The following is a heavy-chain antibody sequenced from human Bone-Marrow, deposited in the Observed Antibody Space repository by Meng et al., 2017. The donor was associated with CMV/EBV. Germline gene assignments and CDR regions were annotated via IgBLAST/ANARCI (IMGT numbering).Heavy chain of an antibody. D-gene: IGHD3-22*01. Sequence: GESLKISCAASGFTFSSYSMNWVRQAPGKGLEWVSSISSSSSYIYYADSVKGRFTISRDNAKNSLYLQMNSLRAEDTAVYYCAKDPTVVITTSYYWGQGTLVTVSS. CDR3: AKDPTVVITTSYY. CDR2: ISSSSSYI. J-gene: IGHJ4*02. CDR1: GFTFSSYS. V-gene: IGHV3-21*01.